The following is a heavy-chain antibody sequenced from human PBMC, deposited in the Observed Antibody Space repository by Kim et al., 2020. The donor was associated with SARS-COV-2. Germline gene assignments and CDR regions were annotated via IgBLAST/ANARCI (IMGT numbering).Heavy chain of an antibody. CDR1: GFTFSSYD. J-gene: IGHJ3*02. CDR2: IGTAGDT. CDR3: ARGHGADDAFDI. V-gene: IGHV3-13*04. Sequence: GGSLRLSCAASGFTFSSYDMHWVRQATGKGLEWVSAIGTAGDTYYPGSVKGRFTISRENAKNSLYLQMNSLRAGDTAVYYCARGHGADDAFDIWGQGTMVTVSS. D-gene: IGHD1-26*01.